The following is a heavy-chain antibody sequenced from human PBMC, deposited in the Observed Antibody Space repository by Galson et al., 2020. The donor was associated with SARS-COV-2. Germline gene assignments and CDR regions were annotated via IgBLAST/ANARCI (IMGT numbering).Heavy chain of an antibody. CDR3: AGYGVGEHGTSIEGPDF. Sequence: ASVQVSCKSSGYTFISYGISWLRQAPGQELEWMGWMNTNTGDTRYAQMVQDRVTMTADTSTNTAYLEVRSLRSDDTAVYYCAGYGVGEHGTSIEGPDFWGQGTMVTVSS. CDR1: GYTFISYG. D-gene: IGHD6-13*01. V-gene: IGHV1-18*04. J-gene: IGHJ4*02. CDR2: MNTNTGDT.